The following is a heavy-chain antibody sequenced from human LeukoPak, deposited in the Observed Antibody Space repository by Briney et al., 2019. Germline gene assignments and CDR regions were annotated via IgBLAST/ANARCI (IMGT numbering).Heavy chain of an antibody. Sequence: GESLRLSCVASGFTFSMYWMTWFRQAPGKGLEWVANLKQDGSQTNYVDSVKGRFAISRDNAKKSLYLQMNSLRGEDTAVYYCARGGTYDIWGQGTRVTVSS. V-gene: IGHV3-7*01. CDR3: ARGGTYDI. CDR1: GFTFSMYW. J-gene: IGHJ3*02. CDR2: LKQDGSQT.